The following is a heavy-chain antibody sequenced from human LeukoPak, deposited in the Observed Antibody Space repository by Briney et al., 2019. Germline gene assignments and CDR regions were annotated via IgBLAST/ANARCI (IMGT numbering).Heavy chain of an antibody. CDR1: GGSFSGCY. CDR2: INHSGST. D-gene: IGHD6-13*01. J-gene: IGHJ3*02. CDR3: ARVGSSWPRDAFDI. Sequence: SETLSLTCAVYGGSFSGCYWSWIRQPPGKGLEWIGEINHSGSTNYNPSLKSRVTISVDTSKNQFSLKLSSVTAADTAVYYCARVGSSWPRDAFDIWGQGTMVTVSS. V-gene: IGHV4-34*01.